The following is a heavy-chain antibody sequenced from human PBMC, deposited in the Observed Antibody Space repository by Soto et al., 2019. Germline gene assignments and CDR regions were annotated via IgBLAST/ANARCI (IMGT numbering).Heavy chain of an antibody. D-gene: IGHD3-3*01. CDR1: GGTFSSYA. J-gene: IGHJ6*02. CDR3: ARDNDFWVSPLDGMDV. CDR2: ILPIFGTA. V-gene: IGHV1-69*01. Sequence: QVQLVQSGAEVKKPGSSVKVSCKASGGTFSSYAISWVRQAPGHVLEWMGGILPIFGTANYAQKFQGRVTSTADESTSTAYMELSSLRSEDTAVYYCARDNDFWVSPLDGMDVWGQGTTVTFSS.